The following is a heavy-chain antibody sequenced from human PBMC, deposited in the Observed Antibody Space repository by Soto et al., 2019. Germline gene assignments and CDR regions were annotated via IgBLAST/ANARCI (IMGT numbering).Heavy chain of an antibody. CDR2: INPNSGNT. J-gene: IGHJ1*01. D-gene: IGHD6-25*01. Sequence: ASVNVSCKTSGYTFTNYDINWVRQAPGQGLEWMGWINPNSGNTQYAQKFQGRVTMTTDTSTSTAYMELRSLRSDDTAVYYCARDQDGGGYFQHWGQGTLVTGS. V-gene: IGHV1-18*01. CDR3: ARDQDGGGYFQH. CDR1: GYTFTNYD.